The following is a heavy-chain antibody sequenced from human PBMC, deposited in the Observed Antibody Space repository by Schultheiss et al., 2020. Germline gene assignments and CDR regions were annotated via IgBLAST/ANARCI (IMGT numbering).Heavy chain of an antibody. CDR1: GFTFSGSA. CDR2: IRSKANSYAT. Sequence: GESLKISCAASGFTFSGSAMHWVRQASGKGLEWVGRIRSKANSYATAYAASVKGRFTISRDDSKNTAYLQINSLKTEDTAVYYCTSSTYAYCSDGRCHSDYYYYGMDVWGQGTTVNGYS. D-gene: IGHD2-15*01. J-gene: IGHJ6*02. V-gene: IGHV3-73*01. CDR3: TSSTYAYCSDGRCHSDYYYYGMDV.